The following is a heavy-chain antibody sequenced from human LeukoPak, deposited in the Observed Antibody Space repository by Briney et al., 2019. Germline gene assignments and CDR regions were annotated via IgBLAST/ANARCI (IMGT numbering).Heavy chain of an antibody. J-gene: IGHJ2*01. CDR2: IYTSGST. Sequence: SETLSLTCTVSGGSISSSSYYWSCIRQPAGKGLEWIGRIYTSGSTNYNPSLKSRVTMSVDTSKNQFSLKLSSVTAADTAVYYCARDLENYYDRYFDLWGRGTLVTVSS. CDR1: GGSISSSSYY. CDR3: ARDLENYYDRYFDL. V-gene: IGHV4-61*02. D-gene: IGHD3-22*01.